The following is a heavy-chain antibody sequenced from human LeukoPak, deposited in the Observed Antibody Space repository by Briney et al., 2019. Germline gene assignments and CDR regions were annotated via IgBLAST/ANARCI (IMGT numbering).Heavy chain of an antibody. J-gene: IGHJ6*04. V-gene: IGHV4-38-2*01. CDR3: ARIGELQPAYYYGMDV. CDR2: IYHSGST. CDR1: GYSISSGYY. Sequence: SETLSLTRAVSGYSISSGYYWGWIRQPPGKGLEWIGSIYHSGSTYYNPSLKSRVTISVDTSKNQFSLKLSSVTAADTAVYYCARIGELQPAYYYGMDVWGKGTTVTVSS. D-gene: IGHD3-10*01.